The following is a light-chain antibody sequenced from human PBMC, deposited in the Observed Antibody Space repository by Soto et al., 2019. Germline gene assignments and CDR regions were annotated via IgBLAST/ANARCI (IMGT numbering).Light chain of an antibody. V-gene: IGLV3-21*04. CDR3: HGWDSISDLQVV. Sequence: SYELTQPPSVSVAPGKTARITCGGNNIGSKSGYWYQQKPRQAPVLVTYYDSDRPTGNPERFSGSNSGNTATLTLSRVEAGAEDDDYCHGWDSISDLQVVFGGGTKLTVL. CDR2: YDS. J-gene: IGLJ2*01. CDR1: NIGSKS.